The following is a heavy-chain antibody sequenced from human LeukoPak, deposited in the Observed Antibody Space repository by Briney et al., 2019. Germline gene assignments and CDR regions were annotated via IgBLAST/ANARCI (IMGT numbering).Heavy chain of an antibody. CDR3: ARQLQLWRDEDRRDYYMDV. Sequence: KPSETLSLTCTVSGGSISSGGYYWSWIRQPAGKGLEWIGHIYTTGSTNYNPSLKSRVTISVDTSKNQFSLKLSSVTAADTAVYYCARQLQLWRDEDRRDYYMDVWGEGTTVTVSS. V-gene: IGHV4-61*09. CDR1: GGSISSGGYY. CDR2: IYTTGST. J-gene: IGHJ6*03. D-gene: IGHD1-1*01.